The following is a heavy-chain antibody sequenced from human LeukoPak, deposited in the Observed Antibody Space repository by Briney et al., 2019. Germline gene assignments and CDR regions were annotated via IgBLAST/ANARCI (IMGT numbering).Heavy chain of an antibody. Sequence: GGSLRLSCAGSGFTFSNYSFNWVRQAPGKGLEWVSSISKGSGYIYQTDSVKGRFTISRDNAKNSLFLEMNSLRAEDTAVYYCARDTRLLWTIAGAFDIWGQGTMVTVSS. J-gene: IGHJ3*02. D-gene: IGHD3-10*01. V-gene: IGHV3-21*01. CDR1: GFTFSNYS. CDR3: ARDTRLLWTIAGAFDI. CDR2: ISKGSGYI.